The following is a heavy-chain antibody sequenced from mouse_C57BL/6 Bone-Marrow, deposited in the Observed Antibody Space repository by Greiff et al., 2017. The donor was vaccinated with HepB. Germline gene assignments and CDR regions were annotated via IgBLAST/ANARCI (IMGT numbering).Heavy chain of an antibody. Sequence: DVHLVESGGDLVKPGGSLKLSCAASGFTFSSYGMSWVRQTPDKRLEWVATISSGGSYTYYPDSVKGRFTISRDNAKNTLYLQMSSLKSEDTAMYYCARRMITTRGFAYWGQGTLVTVSA. D-gene: IGHD2-4*01. CDR2: ISSGGSYT. V-gene: IGHV5-6*01. CDR1: GFTFSSYG. J-gene: IGHJ3*01. CDR3: ARRMITTRGFAY.